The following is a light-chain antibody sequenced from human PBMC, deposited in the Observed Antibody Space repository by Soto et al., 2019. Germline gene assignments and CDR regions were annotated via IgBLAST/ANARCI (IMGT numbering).Light chain of an antibody. CDR2: KAS. CDR1: QSISSW. V-gene: IGKV1-5*03. Sequence: DIQMTQSPSTLSAYVGDRVTITCRASQSISSWLAWYQEKPGKAPKLLIYKASSLESGVPSRFSGSGSGTEFTLTISSLQPDDVATYYCQQYKTYWTFGQGTKVEIK. J-gene: IGKJ1*01. CDR3: QQYKTYWT.